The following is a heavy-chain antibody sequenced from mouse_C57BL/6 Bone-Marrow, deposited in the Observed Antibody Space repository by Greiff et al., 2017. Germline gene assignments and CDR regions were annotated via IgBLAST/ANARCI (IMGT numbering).Heavy chain of an antibody. D-gene: IGHD1-1*01. CDR1: GYTFTSYW. J-gene: IGHJ2*01. CDR3: ARGYGSSYYFDY. V-gene: IGHV1-64*01. CDR2: IHPNSGST. Sequence: VQLKQPGAELVKPGASVKLSCKASGYTFTSYWMHWVKQRPGQGLEWIGMIHPNSGSTNYNEKFKSKATLTVDKSSSTAYMQLSSLTSEDSAVYYCARGYGSSYYFDYWGQGTTLTVSS.